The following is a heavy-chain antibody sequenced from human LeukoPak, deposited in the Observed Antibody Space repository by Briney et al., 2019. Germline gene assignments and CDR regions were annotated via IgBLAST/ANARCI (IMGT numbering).Heavy chain of an antibody. CDR3: TRGPIYLWLYSDTDV. V-gene: IGHV3-49*04. J-gene: IGHJ6*03. CDR2: IRSNAYGGTK. Sequence: GGSLRLSCTASGFNIGGHAMSWVRQAPGKGLEWVSFIRSNAYGGTKEYAASAKGRFTISRDDSKSVVYLHMDSLTSEDTGVYYCTRGPIYLWLYSDTDVGGQGTTVVVSS. D-gene: IGHD5-18*01. CDR1: GFNIGGHA.